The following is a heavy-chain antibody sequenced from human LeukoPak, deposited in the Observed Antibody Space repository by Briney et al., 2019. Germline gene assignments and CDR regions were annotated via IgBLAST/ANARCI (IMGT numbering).Heavy chain of an antibody. Sequence: GGSLRLSCAASGFTFSSYEMNWVRQAPGKGLEWVSYISSSGSTIYYADSVKGRFTISRDNAKNSLYLQMNSLRAEDTALYYCAKDNADDILTGYYIFWGQGTLVTVSS. J-gene: IGHJ4*02. V-gene: IGHV3-48*03. CDR2: ISSSGSTI. CDR3: AKDNADDILTGYYIF. D-gene: IGHD3-9*01. CDR1: GFTFSSYE.